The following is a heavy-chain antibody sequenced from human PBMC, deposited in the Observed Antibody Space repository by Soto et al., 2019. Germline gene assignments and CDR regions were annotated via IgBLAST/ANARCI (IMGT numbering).Heavy chain of an antibody. CDR3: ARGVGSGSYYNQYNWFDP. J-gene: IGHJ5*02. CDR2: INVYNGNT. Sequence: QVQLVQSGGEVKKPGASVKVSCKASGYTFTNYGISWVRQAPGQGLEWMGWINVYNGNTKYAQKVQGSVTMTKETSTSTAYMELRSLRSDDTAVYYCARGVGSGSYYNQYNWFDPWGQGTLVTVSS. CDR1: GYTFTNYG. D-gene: IGHD3-10*01. V-gene: IGHV1-18*01.